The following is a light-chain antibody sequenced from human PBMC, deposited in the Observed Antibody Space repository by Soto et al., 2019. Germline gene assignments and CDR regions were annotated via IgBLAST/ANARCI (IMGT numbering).Light chain of an antibody. J-gene: IGKJ4*01. CDR3: HQYNNWPLT. CDR2: GAS. Sequence: EIVMTQSPATLSVSPGERATLSCRASQSVTSNLAWYQQKPGQPPRRVIYGASTRATGIPARFSGSGSGTEFTLTISSLQFEDFAVYYYHQYNNWPLTFGGGSEVEIK. CDR1: QSVTSN. V-gene: IGKV3-15*01.